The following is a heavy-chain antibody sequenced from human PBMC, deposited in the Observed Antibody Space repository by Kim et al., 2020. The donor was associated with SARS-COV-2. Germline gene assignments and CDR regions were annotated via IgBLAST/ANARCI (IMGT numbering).Heavy chain of an antibody. CDR3: AKDYYDSSGYYRHYYYYGMDV. V-gene: IGHV3-43*02. J-gene: IGHJ6*02. Sequence: GGSLRLSCAASGFTFDDYAMHWVRQAPGKGLEWVSLISGDGGSTYYADSVKGRFTISRDNSKNSLYLQMNSLRTEDTALYYCAKDYYDSSGYYRHYYYYGMDVWGQGTTVTVSS. D-gene: IGHD3-22*01. CDR1: GFTFDDYA. CDR2: ISGDGGST.